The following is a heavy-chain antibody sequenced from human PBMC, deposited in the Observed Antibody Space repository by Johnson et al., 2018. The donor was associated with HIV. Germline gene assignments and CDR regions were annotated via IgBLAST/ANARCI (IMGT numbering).Heavy chain of an antibody. CDR1: GFTVSSNY. V-gene: IGHV3-66*03. Sequence: VLLVESGGGLIQPGGSLRLSCAASGFTVSSNYMSWVRQAPGKGLEWVSVIYSGGSTYYADSVKGRFTISRDNSKNTLYLQMNSLRAEDTAVYYCAYPREGISWSNDAFDIWGQGTMVTVSS. D-gene: IGHD6-13*01. J-gene: IGHJ3*02. CDR2: IYSGGST. CDR3: AYPREGISWSNDAFDI.